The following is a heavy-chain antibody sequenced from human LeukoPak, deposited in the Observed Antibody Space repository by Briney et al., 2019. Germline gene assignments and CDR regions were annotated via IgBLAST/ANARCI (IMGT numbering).Heavy chain of an antibody. D-gene: IGHD4-23*01. CDR2: INTDGSIT. Sequence: GGSLRLSCAASGFTFSSYWMHWVRQAPGKGLVWVSHINTDGSITSYADSVKGRFTISRDNAKNTLYLQTNSLRAEDTAVYYCARDQDYGGHYVAYWGQGTLVTVSS. CDR3: ARDQDYGGHYVAY. J-gene: IGHJ4*02. V-gene: IGHV3-74*01. CDR1: GFTFSSYW.